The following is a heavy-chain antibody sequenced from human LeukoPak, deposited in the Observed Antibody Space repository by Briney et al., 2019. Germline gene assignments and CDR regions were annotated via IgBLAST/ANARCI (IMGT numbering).Heavy chain of an antibody. D-gene: IGHD6-19*01. J-gene: IGHJ5*02. CDR2: MNPNSGNT. CDR1: GYTFTSYD. CDR3: AREIRGIAVAANWFDP. Sequence: ASVKVSCKASGYTFTSYDINWVRRATGQGLEWMGWMNPNSGNTGYAQKFQGRVTMTRNTSISTAYMELSSLRSEDTAVYYCAREIRGIAVAANWFDPWGQGTLVTVSS. V-gene: IGHV1-8*01.